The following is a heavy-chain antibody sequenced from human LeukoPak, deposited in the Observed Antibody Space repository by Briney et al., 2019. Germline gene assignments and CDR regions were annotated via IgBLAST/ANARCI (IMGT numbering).Heavy chain of an antibody. D-gene: IGHD3/OR15-3a*01. V-gene: IGHV4-4*07. J-gene: IGHJ4*02. Sequence: SETLSLTCTVSDASISSYYWSWIRQPAGKGLEWIGRIYVSGTSVYNPSLKSRVTMSVDTSKNQLSLRLKSVTAADTAVYYCARDLGDWSASQVEYWGQGTLVAVSS. CDR3: ARDLGDWSASQVEY. CDR2: IYVSGTS. CDR1: DASISSYY.